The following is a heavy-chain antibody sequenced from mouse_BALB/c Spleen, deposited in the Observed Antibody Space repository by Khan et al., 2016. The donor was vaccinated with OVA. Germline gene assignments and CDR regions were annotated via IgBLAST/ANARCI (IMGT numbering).Heavy chain of an antibody. CDR3: ARSGYSAWFAY. CDR2: IDPENGDT. J-gene: IGHJ3*01. CDR1: GFNIKDYY. Sequence: VQLQQSGAKLVRPGALVKLSCKASGFNIKDYYMHWVKQRPEQGLEWIGWIDPENGDTIYEPKFQGKASITADTSSNTAYLQLSSLASEDTAVYYCARSGYSAWFAYWGQGTLVTVSA. V-gene: IGHV14-1*02.